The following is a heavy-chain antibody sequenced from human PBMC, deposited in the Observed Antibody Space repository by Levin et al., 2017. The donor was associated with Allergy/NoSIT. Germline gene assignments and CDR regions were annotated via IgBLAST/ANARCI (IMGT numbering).Heavy chain of an antibody. J-gene: IGHJ6*02. Sequence: SVKVSCKASGGTFSSYTISWVRQAPGQGLEWMGRIIPILGIANYAQKFQGRVTITADKSTSTAYMELSSLRSEDTAVYYCARERRGDYDFWSGYPGPYGMDVWGQGTTVTVSS. CDR3: ARERRGDYDFWSGYPGPYGMDV. D-gene: IGHD3-3*01. CDR1: GGTFSSYT. CDR2: IIPILGIA. V-gene: IGHV1-69*04.